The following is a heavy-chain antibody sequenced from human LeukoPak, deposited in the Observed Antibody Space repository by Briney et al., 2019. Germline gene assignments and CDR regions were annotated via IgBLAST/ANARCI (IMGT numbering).Heavy chain of an antibody. D-gene: IGHD5-12*01. Sequence: PGGSLRLSCAASGFTFSSYAMSWVRQAPGKGLEWVSAISGSGGSTYYADSVKGRFTISRDNSKNTLYLQMNSLRAEDTAVYYCAEGSRYSGYAFDYWGQGTLVTVSS. J-gene: IGHJ4*02. CDR2: ISGSGGST. V-gene: IGHV3-23*01. CDR3: AEGSRYSGYAFDY. CDR1: GFTFSSYA.